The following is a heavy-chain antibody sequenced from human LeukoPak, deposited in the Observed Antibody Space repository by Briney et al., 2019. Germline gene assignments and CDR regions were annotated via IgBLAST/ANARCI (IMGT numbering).Heavy chain of an antibody. V-gene: IGHV3-21*01. CDR1: GFTFSSYS. J-gene: IGHJ3*02. Sequence: PGGSLRLSCAASGFTFSSYSMNWVRQAPGKGLEWVSSTSSSSSYIYYADSVKGRFTISRDNAKNSLYLQMNSLRAEDTAVYYCAREQDTYYYDSSGHDAFDIWGQGTMVTVSS. CDR2: TSSSSSYI. D-gene: IGHD3-22*01. CDR3: AREQDTYYYDSSGHDAFDI.